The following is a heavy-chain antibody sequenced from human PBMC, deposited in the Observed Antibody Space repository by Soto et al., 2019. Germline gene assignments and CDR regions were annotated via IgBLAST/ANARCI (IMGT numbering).Heavy chain of an antibody. Sequence: QVQLVQSGAEVKKPGASVKVSCKASGYTFTSYGISWVRQAPGQGLEWMGWISAYNGNTNYAQKLQGRVTMTTDTSTSTAYMELRSLRSDDTAVYYCARDPPLAYCGGDCYPSFDYWGQGTLVTVSS. D-gene: IGHD2-21*02. J-gene: IGHJ4*02. CDR1: GYTFTSYG. V-gene: IGHV1-18*01. CDR3: ARDPPLAYCGGDCYPSFDY. CDR2: ISAYNGNT.